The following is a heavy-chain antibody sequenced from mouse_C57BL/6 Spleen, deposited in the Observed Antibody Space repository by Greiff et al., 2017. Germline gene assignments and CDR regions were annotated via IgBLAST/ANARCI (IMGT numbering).Heavy chain of an antibody. D-gene: IGHD2-5*01. V-gene: IGHV5-12*01. Sequence: DVQLQESGGGLVQPGGSLKLSCAASGFTFSDYYMYWVRQTPEKRLEWVAYISNGGGSTYYPDTVKGRFTISRDNAKNTLYLQMSRLKSEDTAMYYCARHRAYSNYRGDAMDYWGQGTSVTVSS. CDR1: GFTFSDYY. CDR2: ISNGGGST. CDR3: ARHRAYSNYRGDAMDY. J-gene: IGHJ4*01.